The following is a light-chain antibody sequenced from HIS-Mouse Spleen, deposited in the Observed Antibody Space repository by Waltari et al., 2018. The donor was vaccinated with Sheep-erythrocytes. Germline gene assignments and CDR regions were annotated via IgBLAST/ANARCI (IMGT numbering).Light chain of an antibody. Sequence: LTQPPSASGSPGQSVTISCTGTSRDVGGYNYVSWYQQHPGNAPKLMIYEVSKRPSGVPDRFSGSKPGNTDSLTVSGLQAEDEADYYCSSYAGSNNYVFGTGTKVTVL. CDR2: EVS. CDR3: SSYAGSNNYV. CDR1: SRDVGGYNY. J-gene: IGLJ1*01. V-gene: IGLV2-8*01.